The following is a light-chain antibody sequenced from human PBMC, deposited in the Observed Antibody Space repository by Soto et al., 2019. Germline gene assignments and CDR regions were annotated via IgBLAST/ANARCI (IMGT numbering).Light chain of an antibody. CDR2: EVS. Sequence: QSVLTQPPSVSGAPGQRVTISCTGSSTNIVSYYFFFWYQQHPGKAPKLMIYEVSKRPSGVSYRFSGSKSGNTASLTISWLQAEDEADYYCCSYAGSSTFGYVFGTGTKVTVL. CDR3: CSYAGSSTFGYV. V-gene: IGLV2-23*02. J-gene: IGLJ1*01. CDR1: STNIVSYYF.